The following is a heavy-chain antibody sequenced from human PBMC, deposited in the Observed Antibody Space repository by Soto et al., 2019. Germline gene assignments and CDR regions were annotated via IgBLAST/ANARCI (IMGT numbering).Heavy chain of an antibody. V-gene: IGHV3-15*01. D-gene: IGHD6-6*01. J-gene: IGHJ5*02. Sequence: GGSLRLSCAASGFTFSNAWMSWVRQAPGKGLEWVGRIKSKTDGGTTDYAAPVKGRFTISRDDSKNTLYLQMNSLKTEDTAVYYCTSTPPPGYSSSLTDPWGQGTLVTVSS. CDR2: IKSKTDGGTT. CDR3: TSTPPPGYSSSLTDP. CDR1: GFTFSNAW.